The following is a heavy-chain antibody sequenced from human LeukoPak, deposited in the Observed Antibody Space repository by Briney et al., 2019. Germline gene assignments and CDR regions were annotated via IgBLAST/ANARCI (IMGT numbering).Heavy chain of an antibody. J-gene: IGHJ4*02. CDR1: GVSISSYY. CDR2: IYFSGSI. CDR3: ATGTSWYYYY. D-gene: IGHD6-13*01. Sequence: SETLSLTCSVSGVSISSYYWSWIRQPPGRGLGWVGYIYFSGSINYNPSLKSRVTISADTSNNQFSLKLISVTAADTAMYYCATGTSWYYYYWGQGTLVTVSS. V-gene: IGHV4-59*12.